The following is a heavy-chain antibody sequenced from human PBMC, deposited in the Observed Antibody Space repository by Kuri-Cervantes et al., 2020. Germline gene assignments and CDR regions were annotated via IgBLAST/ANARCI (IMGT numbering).Heavy chain of an antibody. J-gene: IGHJ2*01. CDR3: ARVLYGGDSIWYIDL. V-gene: IGHV3-53*01. CDR1: GFTVSSNY. CDR2: IYSGGST. Sequence: ETLSLTCAASGFTVSSNYMSWVRQAPGKGLEWVSVIYSGGSTDYADSVKGRFTISRDNSKNTLYVQMNSLRAEDTAVYYCARVLYGGDSIWYIDLWGRGTLVTVSS. D-gene: IGHD4-23*01.